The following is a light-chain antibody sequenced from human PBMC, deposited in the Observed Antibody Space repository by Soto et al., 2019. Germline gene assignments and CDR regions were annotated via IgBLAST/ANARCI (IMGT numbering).Light chain of an antibody. CDR3: QQRSSWIT. CDR2: GAS. Sequence: EIVLTQSPGTLSLSAGERATLSCRASQSISSNLAWYQQKRGQAPRLLIYGASTRATGIQARFSGSGSATDFTLTISSLEPEDFAVYYCQQRSSWITXGQGTRLEIK. CDR1: QSISSN. J-gene: IGKJ5*01. V-gene: IGKV3-11*01.